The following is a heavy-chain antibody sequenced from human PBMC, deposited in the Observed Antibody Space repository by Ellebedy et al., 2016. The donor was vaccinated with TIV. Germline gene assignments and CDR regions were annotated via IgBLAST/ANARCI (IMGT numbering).Heavy chain of an antibody. Sequence: GESLKISCVASTFTVSTKYMNWVRQAPGKGLEWVSVIRPDDITYYADSVRGRFTISRDDSKNTLYLEVNSLRAEDTAVYYCAKFLGFCSGATCVIDHWGQGTLVTVSS. V-gene: IGHV3-53*01. CDR2: IRPDDIT. CDR1: TFTVSTKY. CDR3: AKFLGFCSGATCVIDH. J-gene: IGHJ4*02. D-gene: IGHD2-15*01.